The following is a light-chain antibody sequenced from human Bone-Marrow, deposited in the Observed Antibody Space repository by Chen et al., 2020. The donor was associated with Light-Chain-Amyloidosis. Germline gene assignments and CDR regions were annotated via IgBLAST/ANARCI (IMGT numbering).Light chain of an antibody. J-gene: IGLJ3*02. V-gene: IGLV3-21*02. Sequence: SYVLTQPSSVSVAPGQTATIACGGNNIGSTSVHWYQQTPGQAPLLVVYDDSDRPSGIPARLSGANSGNAATRTISRGEAGEEADYYCQVWDRGSDRPVFGGGTKLTVL. CDR2: DDS. CDR1: NIGSTS. CDR3: QVWDRGSDRPV.